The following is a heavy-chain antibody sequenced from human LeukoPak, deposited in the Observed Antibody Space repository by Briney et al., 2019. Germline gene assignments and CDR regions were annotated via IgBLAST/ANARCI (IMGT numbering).Heavy chain of an antibody. V-gene: IGHV3-23*01. CDR1: GFTFSSYA. CDR2: VSGSGGST. D-gene: IGHD1-26*01. CDR3: AKGVSSGSYYPFDY. Sequence: GGSLRLSCAASGFTFSSYAMSWVRQAPGKGLEWVSAVSGSGGSTYYADSVKGRFTISRDNSKNTLYLQMNSLRAEDTAVYYCAKGVSSGSYYPFDYWGQGTLVTVSS. J-gene: IGHJ4*02.